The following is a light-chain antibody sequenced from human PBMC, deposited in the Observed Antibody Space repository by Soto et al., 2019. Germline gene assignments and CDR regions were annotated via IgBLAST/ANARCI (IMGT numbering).Light chain of an antibody. CDR3: SLYTSENTYV. CDR1: STDFVSYNR. J-gene: IGLJ1*01. CDR2: EAS. Sequence: QSALTQPPSVSGSPGQSVTSSSTGTSTDFVSYNRVSWYQQPPGTAPKLIIYEASNRPSGVPDRFSGSKSGNTASLTISGLQAADEADYYCSLYTSENTYVFGTGTKVTVL. V-gene: IGLV2-18*01.